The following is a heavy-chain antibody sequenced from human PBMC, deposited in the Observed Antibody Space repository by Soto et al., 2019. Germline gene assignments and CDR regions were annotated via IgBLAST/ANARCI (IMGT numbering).Heavy chain of an antibody. J-gene: IGHJ4*02. D-gene: IGHD3-3*01. Sequence: EVQLVESGGGLVQPGGSLRLSCAASGFTFSSYWMHWVRQAPGKGLVWVSRINSDGSSTSYADSVKGRFTISRDNAKNTLYLQMNSLRAEDTAVYYCARDLNGAYYDFGSGLFNPYFDYWGQGTLVTVSS. V-gene: IGHV3-74*01. CDR3: ARDLNGAYYDFGSGLFNPYFDY. CDR1: GFTFSSYW. CDR2: INSDGSST.